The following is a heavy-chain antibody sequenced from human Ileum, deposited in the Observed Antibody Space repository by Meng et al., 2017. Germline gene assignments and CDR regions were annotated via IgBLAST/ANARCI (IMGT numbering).Heavy chain of an antibody. Sequence: HVQVTVSGPGLGRPSGTLSLTCAVSSGSISSNTYWSWVRQPPGKGLEWIGQISHSGSAYYNPSLKSRVTMSVDKSKSQFSLMLTSVTAADTAIYYCARHGGYSQDFWGQGTLVTVSS. CDR2: ISHSGSA. CDR3: ARHGGYSQDF. V-gene: IGHV4-4*02. D-gene: IGHD4-23*01. CDR1: SGSISSNTY. J-gene: IGHJ4*02.